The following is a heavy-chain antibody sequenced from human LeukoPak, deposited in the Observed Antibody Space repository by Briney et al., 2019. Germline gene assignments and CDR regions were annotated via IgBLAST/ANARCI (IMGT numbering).Heavy chain of an antibody. J-gene: IGHJ4*02. V-gene: IGHV3-66*01. CDR2: IYSGGTT. Sequence: GGSLRLSCAVSGFTVSSNSMSWVRQAPGKGLEWVSVIYSGGTTYYADSVKGRFTISRDNSKNTLYLQMNSLRAEDTAVYFCARDSGSYGRTPDYFDYWGQGTLVTVSS. CDR3: ARDSGSYGRTPDYFDY. D-gene: IGHD1-26*01. CDR1: GFTVSSNS.